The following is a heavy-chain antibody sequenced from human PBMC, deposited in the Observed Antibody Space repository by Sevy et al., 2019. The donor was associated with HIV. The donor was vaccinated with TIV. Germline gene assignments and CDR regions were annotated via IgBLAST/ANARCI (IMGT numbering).Heavy chain of an antibody. CDR3: ARSNPYYDFWSGYMTSGYFDF. Sequence: SETLSLTCIVSGDSISSSSYYWGWIRQPPGKGLEWIASISYSGNTYYNPSLKSPTTMSIDTSKNQFFLTLNSVTAPDAAVYYCARSNPYYDFWSGYMTSGYFDFWGPGTLVTVSS. CDR2: ISYSGNT. V-gene: IGHV4-39*01. J-gene: IGHJ4*02. D-gene: IGHD3-3*01. CDR1: GDSISSSSYY.